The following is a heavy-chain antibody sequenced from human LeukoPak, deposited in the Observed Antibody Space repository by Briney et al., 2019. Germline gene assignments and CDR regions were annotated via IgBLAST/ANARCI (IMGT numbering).Heavy chain of an antibody. CDR3: ARVGADWSSDY. D-gene: IGHD3-3*01. J-gene: IGHJ4*02. CDR2: INSDGRST. Sequence: GGSLRLSCAASGFTFSSYWMHWVRQAPGKGLVWVSRINSDGRSTSYADSVKGRFTISRDNAKNTLYLQMNSLRAEDTAVYYCARVGADWSSDYWGQGTLVTVSS. CDR1: GFTFSSYW. V-gene: IGHV3-74*01.